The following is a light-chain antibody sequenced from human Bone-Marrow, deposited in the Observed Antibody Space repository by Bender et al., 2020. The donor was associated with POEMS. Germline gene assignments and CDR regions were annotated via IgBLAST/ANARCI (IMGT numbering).Light chain of an antibody. CDR3: QAWDTCSVI. CDR1: DLGDKY. CDR2: QDT. J-gene: IGLJ2*01. V-gene: IGLV3-1*01. Sequence: SYEVTQPPSVSVSPGQTASITCSGDDLGDKYVAWYQQKPGQSPVLVIHQDTKRPSGIPERFSGSNSGTTATLTISGTQAMDEADYYCQAWDTCSVIFGGGTKLTVL.